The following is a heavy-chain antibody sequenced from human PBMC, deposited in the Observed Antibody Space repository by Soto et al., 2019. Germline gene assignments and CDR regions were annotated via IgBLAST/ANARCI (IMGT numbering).Heavy chain of an antibody. D-gene: IGHD3-9*01. Sequence: ASVKVSCKASGYTFTSYGISWVRQAPGQRLEWMGWINSANGNTKYSQKFQGGATITRDTSASTAYMELSSLRSEDTAVYFCARGSSDWLPYFDYWGQGALVTVSS. J-gene: IGHJ4*02. CDR3: ARGSSDWLPYFDY. V-gene: IGHV1-3*01. CDR1: GYTFTSYG. CDR2: INSANGNT.